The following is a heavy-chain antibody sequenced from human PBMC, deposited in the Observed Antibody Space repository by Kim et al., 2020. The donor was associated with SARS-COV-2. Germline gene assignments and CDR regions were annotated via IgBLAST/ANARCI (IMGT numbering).Heavy chain of an antibody. J-gene: IGHJ4*01. CDR3: ARALASGYAQKVYFDY. CDR2: INHSGTT. Sequence: SETLSLTCAVYGGSFSGYYWTWIRQPPGEGMEWIGEINHSGTTYYTPSLKSRVTISVDTSKNQFSLKLSSVTAADTAVYYCARALASGYAQKVYFDYWG. CDR1: GGSFSGYY. V-gene: IGHV4-34*01. D-gene: IGHD5-12*01.